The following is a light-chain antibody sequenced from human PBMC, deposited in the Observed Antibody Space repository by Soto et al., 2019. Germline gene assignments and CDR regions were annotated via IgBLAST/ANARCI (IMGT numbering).Light chain of an antibody. CDR3: HQSGTSPRT. CDR2: AAS. CDR1: QSVPSSY. Sequence: EIVLTQSPGTLALSPGERATLSCRASQSVPSSYLAWYQQKPGQAPRLVIYAASSRPTGVPDRVSGSWSGTDFTLTISRREPEDFSVFYCHQSGTSPRTVGQGNRVEVK. J-gene: IGKJ1*01. V-gene: IGKV3-20*01.